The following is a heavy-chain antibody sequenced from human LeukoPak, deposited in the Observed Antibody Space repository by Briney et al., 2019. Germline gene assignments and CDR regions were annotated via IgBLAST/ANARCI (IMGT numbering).Heavy chain of an antibody. CDR3: ARQYDSYFYYYLDL. CDR2: INPNGGGT. J-gene: IGHJ6*03. Sequence: ASVKVPCKASGYTFTGYYIHWVRQAPGQGLEWMGWINPNGGGTNYAQKFQGRVTMTRDTSITTAYMELTRLRSDDAAVYYCARQYDSYFYYYLDLWGTGTTVTVSS. D-gene: IGHD2-2*01. V-gene: IGHV1-2*02. CDR1: GYTFTGYY.